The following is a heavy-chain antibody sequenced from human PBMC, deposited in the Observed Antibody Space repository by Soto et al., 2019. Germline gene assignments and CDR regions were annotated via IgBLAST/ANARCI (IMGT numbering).Heavy chain of an antibody. CDR1: SGSFSGYY. J-gene: IGHJ4*02. D-gene: IGHD3-16*01. CDR2: IYHGLSI. V-gene: IGHV4-34*01. Sequence: SETLSLTVAVYSGSFSGYYWSWIRQPPGKGLEWIGEIYHGLSIVYNPSLKSRVTISGDSSKNQFSLKLSSVTAADTAVYYCARHGGYYFDYWGQGTLVTVSS. CDR3: ARHGGYYFDY.